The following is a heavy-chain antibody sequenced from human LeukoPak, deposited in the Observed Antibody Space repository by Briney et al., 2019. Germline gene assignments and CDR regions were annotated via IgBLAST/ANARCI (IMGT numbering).Heavy chain of an antibody. CDR1: TDSLSSGGYS. CDR2: IYHNGLS. Sequence: SQTLSLTCAVSTDSLSSGGYSWNWLRQPPGKGLEWIGYIYHNGLSKYNSSLKSRITMSVDSSKNQFSLRLTSVTAADTAVYYCARGATIFGEVNRGFYFDYWGQGALVTVSS. J-gene: IGHJ4*02. CDR3: ARGATIFGEVNRGFYFDY. D-gene: IGHD3-3*01. V-gene: IGHV4-30-2*01.